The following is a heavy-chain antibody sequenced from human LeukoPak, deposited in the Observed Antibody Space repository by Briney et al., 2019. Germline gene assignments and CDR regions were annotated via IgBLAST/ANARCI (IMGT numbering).Heavy chain of an antibody. Sequence: SETLSLTCTVSGGSISSYYWSWIRQPPGKGLEWIGYIYHSGSTYYNPSLKSRVTISVDRSKNQFSLKLSSVTAADTAVYYCAREGIVGATGIDYWGQGTLVTVSS. CDR1: GGSISSYY. CDR2: IYHSGST. D-gene: IGHD1-26*01. J-gene: IGHJ4*02. CDR3: AREGIVGATGIDY. V-gene: IGHV4-59*12.